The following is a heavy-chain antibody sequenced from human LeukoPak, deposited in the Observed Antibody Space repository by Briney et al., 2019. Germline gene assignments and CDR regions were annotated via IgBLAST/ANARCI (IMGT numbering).Heavy chain of an antibody. Sequence: GGSLRLSCAASGFTVSSNYMSWVRQAPGKGLEWVSVIYSGGSTYYADSVKGRFTISRDNSKNTLYLQMNSPRAEDTAVYYCARDQGSASCDYWGQGTLVTVSS. V-gene: IGHV3-66*01. CDR1: GFTVSSNY. CDR3: ARDQGSASCDY. D-gene: IGHD2-2*01. CDR2: IYSGGST. J-gene: IGHJ4*02.